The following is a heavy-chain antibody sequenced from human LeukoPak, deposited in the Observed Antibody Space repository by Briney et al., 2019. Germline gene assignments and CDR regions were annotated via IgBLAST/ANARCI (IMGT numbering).Heavy chain of an antibody. V-gene: IGHV3-9*01. Sequence: GGSLRLSCAASGFTFDDYAMHWVRQAPGKGLEWVSGISWNSGSIGYADSVKGRFTISRDNAKNPLYLQMNSLRAEDTALYYCAKANAGIAARHGMDVWGQGTTVTVPS. J-gene: IGHJ6*02. CDR3: AKANAGIAARHGMDV. D-gene: IGHD6-6*01. CDR1: GFTFDDYA. CDR2: ISWNSGSI.